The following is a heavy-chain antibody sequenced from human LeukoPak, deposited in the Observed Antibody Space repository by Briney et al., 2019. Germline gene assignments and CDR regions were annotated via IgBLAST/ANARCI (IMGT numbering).Heavy chain of an antibody. Sequence: PGGSMRLSCAASGFTFSSYSMNWVRQAPGKGLQWVSSISSSGAYIFYADSVQGRFTISRDNAKNSLYLQMSSLRAEDTAVYYCTRDGESSGWYSACWGQGTLVTVSS. CDR2: ISSSGAYI. CDR3: TRDGESSGWYSAC. CDR1: GFTFSSYS. V-gene: IGHV3-21*01. D-gene: IGHD6-19*01. J-gene: IGHJ4*02.